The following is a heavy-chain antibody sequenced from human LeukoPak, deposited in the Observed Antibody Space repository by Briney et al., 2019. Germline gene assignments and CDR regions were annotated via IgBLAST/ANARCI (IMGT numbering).Heavy chain of an antibody. J-gene: IGHJ4*02. CDR2: ISYDGSNK. D-gene: IGHD3-22*01. CDR3: ARAPMIVVVYFDY. V-gene: IGHV3-30-3*01. Sequence: GGSRRLSCAASGFTFSSYAMRWVRQAPGKGLEWVAVISYDGSNKYYADSVKGRFTISRDNSKNTLYLQMNSLRAEDTAVYYCARAPMIVVVYFDYWGQGTLVTVSS. CDR1: GFTFSSYA.